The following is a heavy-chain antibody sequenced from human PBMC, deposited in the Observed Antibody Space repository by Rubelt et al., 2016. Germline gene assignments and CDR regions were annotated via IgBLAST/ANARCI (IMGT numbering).Heavy chain of an antibody. J-gene: IGHJ6*02. CDR1: GFTFSSYA. Sequence: VQLVESGGGVVQPVRSLRLSCAASGFTFSSYAMSWVRPAPGNGLDWVAAISGSGGSTYYADSVKGRFTISRDNSKNTLYLQINSLGAEDTAVYYCNRNDFWSGPPPYYGMDVWGQGTTVTVSS. V-gene: IGHV3-23*04. CDR2: ISGSGGST. D-gene: IGHD3-3*01. CDR3: NRNDFWSGPPPYYGMDV.